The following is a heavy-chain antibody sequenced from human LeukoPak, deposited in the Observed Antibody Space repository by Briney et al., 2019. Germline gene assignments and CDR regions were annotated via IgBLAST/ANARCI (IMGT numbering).Heavy chain of an antibody. Sequence: PSETLSLTCTVSGGSISSSSYYWGWIRQPPGKGLEWIGSIYYSGSTYYNPSLKSRVTISVDTSKNQFSLKLSSVTAADTAVYYCARGITRASYSSIAVAGTLADWGQGTLVTVSS. CDR2: IYYSGST. J-gene: IGHJ4*02. D-gene: IGHD6-19*01. V-gene: IGHV4-39*01. CDR1: GGSISSSSYY. CDR3: ARGITRASYSSIAVAGTLAD.